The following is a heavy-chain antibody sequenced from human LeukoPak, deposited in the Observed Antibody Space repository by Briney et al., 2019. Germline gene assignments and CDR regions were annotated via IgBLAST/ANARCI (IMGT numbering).Heavy chain of an antibody. CDR1: GFSLSSSE. J-gene: IGHJ4*02. CDR3: AREKLSFFDSSGYFDY. D-gene: IGHD3-22*01. V-gene: IGHV3-48*03. CDR2: ISSSGSSI. Sequence: PGGSLRPSCVPPGFSLSSSEMDWVRQAAGEGLEWVSLISSSGSSIHYADSGRGRFTISRDNAKNSLYLQMSRLRAEDTAVYYCAREKLSFFDSSGYFDYWGQGTLVTVSS.